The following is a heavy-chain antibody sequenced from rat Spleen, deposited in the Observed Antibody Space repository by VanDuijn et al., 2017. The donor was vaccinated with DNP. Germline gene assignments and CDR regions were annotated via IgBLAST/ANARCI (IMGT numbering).Heavy chain of an antibody. J-gene: IGHJ4*01. V-gene: IGHV5S10*01. CDR2: IIYGGSRT. CDR1: GFTFSDYN. CDR3: ARHENYYSSYAMDA. Sequence: EVQLVESGGGLVQPGRSLKLSCAASGFTFSDYNMAWVRQAPKKGLEWVATIIYGGSRTQYRDSVKGRFTISRDNAKTTLYLQMDSLRSEDTATYYCARHENYYSSYAMDAWGQGTSVTVSS. D-gene: IGHD1-2*01.